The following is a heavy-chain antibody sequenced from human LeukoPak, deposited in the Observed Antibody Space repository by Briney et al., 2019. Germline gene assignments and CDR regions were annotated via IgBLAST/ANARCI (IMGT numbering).Heavy chain of an antibody. CDR2: INQDGSQK. D-gene: IGHD6-13*01. V-gene: IGHV3-7*03. CDR3: AKVGQQLVGEFDY. J-gene: IGHJ4*02. CDR1: GFTFTNYW. Sequence: PGGSLRLSCAASGFTFTNYWMGWVRQAPGKGLEWVANINQDGSQKYYVDSVKGRFTISRDNAKNSLFLQMNSLRAEDTAVYYCAKVGQQLVGEFDYWGQGTLVTVSS.